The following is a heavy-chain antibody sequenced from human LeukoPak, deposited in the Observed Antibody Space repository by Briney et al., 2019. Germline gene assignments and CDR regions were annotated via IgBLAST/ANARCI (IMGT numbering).Heavy chain of an antibody. D-gene: IGHD3-10*01. V-gene: IGHV4-4*07. Sequence: SETLSLTCTVSGGSISSYYWSWIRQPAGKGLEWIGRIYTSGSTNYNPSLKSRVTMSVDTSKNQFSLKLSSVTAADTAVYYCARDVLWFGELRSDYYYYGMDVWGQGTTVTVSS. CDR3: ARDVLWFGELRSDYYYYGMDV. CDR2: IYTSGST. CDR1: GGSISSYY. J-gene: IGHJ6*02.